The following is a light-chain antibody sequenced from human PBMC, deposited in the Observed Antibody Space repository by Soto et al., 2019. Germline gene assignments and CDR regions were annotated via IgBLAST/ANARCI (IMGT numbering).Light chain of an antibody. V-gene: IGKV1-5*03. CDR2: KAS. CDR3: QQYSSYPVT. Sequence: DIQMTQSPSTLSASVGDRVTITCRASQSISSWLAWYQQKPGKAPKLLICKASSLESGVPSRFSGSGSGTEFTLTISSLQPDDFATYYCQQYSSYPVTFGQGTKVEIK. J-gene: IGKJ1*01. CDR1: QSISSW.